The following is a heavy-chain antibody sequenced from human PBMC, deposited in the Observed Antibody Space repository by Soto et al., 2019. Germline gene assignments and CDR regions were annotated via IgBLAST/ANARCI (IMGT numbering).Heavy chain of an antibody. J-gene: IGHJ6*02. CDR1: GFTFSGSA. CDR2: IRSKANSYAT. CDR3: TRPLKEYYYYYGMDV. Sequence: GGSLRLSCAASGFTFSGSARHWVRQASGKGLEWVGRIRSKANSYATAYAASVKGRFTISRDDSKNTAYLQMNSLKTEDTAVHYCTRPLKEYYYYYGMDVWGQGTTATVSS. V-gene: IGHV3-73*01.